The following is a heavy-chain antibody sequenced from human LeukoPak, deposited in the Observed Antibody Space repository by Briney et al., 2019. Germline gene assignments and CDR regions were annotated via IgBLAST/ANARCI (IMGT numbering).Heavy chain of an antibody. CDR1: GYSISSGYY. CDR2: INHSGST. V-gene: IGHV4-38-2*02. J-gene: IGHJ4*02. CDR3: ARGEDYYDSSGYYGYFDY. D-gene: IGHD3-22*01. Sequence: SETLSLTCTVSGYSISSGYYWGWIRQPPGKGLEWIGSINHSGSTYYNPSLKSRVTISVDTSKNQFSLKLSSVTAADTAVYYCARGEDYYDSSGYYGYFDYWGQGTLVTVSS.